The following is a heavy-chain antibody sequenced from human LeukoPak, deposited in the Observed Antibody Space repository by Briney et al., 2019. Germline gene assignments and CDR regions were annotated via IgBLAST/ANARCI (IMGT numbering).Heavy chain of an antibody. CDR2: INHRGST. D-gene: IGHD1-7*01. V-gene: IGHV4-34*01. CDR3: ARHGITGTTGAKYYYYYYMDV. Sequence: SETLSLTCAVYGGSFSGYYWSWIRQPPGKGLEWIGEINHRGSTNYNPSLKSRVTISVDTSKNQFSLKLSSVTAADTAVYYCARHGITGTTGAKYYYYYYMDVWGKGTTVTVSS. CDR1: GGSFSGYY. J-gene: IGHJ6*03.